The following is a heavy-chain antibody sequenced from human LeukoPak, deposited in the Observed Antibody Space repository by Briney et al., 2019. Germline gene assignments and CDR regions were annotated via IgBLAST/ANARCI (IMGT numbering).Heavy chain of an antibody. V-gene: IGHV1-18*01. CDR1: GYTFTSYG. CDR3: ARVHPNDGQKRGVDY. CDR2: ISAYNGNT. Sequence: GASVKVSCKASGYTFTSYGISWVRQAPGQGLEWMGWISAYNGNTNYAQKLQGRVTMTTDTSTSTAYMELRSLRSDDTAVYYCARVHPNDGQKRGVDYWGQGTLVTVSS. D-gene: IGHD5-24*01. J-gene: IGHJ4*02.